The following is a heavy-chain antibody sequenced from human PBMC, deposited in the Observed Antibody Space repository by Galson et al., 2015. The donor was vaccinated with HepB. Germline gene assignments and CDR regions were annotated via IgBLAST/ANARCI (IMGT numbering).Heavy chain of an antibody. Sequence: SLRLSCAASGFTLGDYAMSWFRQAPGKGLEWVGFIRSKAYGGTTEYAAAVQGRFTIARDEYKSNPYLQMNSLKTEDTAVYYCTRDRYDSSDYYPDYWGQGTLVTVSS. J-gene: IGHJ4*02. CDR1: GFTLGDYA. CDR3: TRDRYDSSDYYPDY. V-gene: IGHV3-49*03. CDR2: IRSKAYGGTT. D-gene: IGHD3-22*01.